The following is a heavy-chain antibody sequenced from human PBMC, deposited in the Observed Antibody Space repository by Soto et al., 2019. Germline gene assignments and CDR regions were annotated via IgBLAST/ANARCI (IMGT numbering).Heavy chain of an antibody. CDR1: GFTFRNYW. CDR3: ASRNYYDSSGYYYWYYFDF. J-gene: IGHJ4*02. CDR2: ITSAGDST. Sequence: PGGSLRLSCAASGFTFRNYWMHWVRQAPGKGLVWVSRITSAGDSTYYADSVKGRFTISRDNAKNTLYLQMNSVGAEDTAVYYCASRNYYDSSGYYYWYYFDFWGQGTLVTVSS. V-gene: IGHV3-74*01. D-gene: IGHD3-22*01.